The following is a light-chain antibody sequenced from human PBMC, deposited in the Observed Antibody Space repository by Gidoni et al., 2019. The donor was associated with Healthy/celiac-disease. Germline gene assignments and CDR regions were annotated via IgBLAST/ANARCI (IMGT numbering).Light chain of an antibody. J-gene: IGLJ2*01. CDR2: SNN. V-gene: IGLV1-44*01. CDR3: AAWDDSLNGRV. Sequence: QSGLTQPPSASGTPGQRVTISCSGSSSNIGSNTVNWYQQLPGTAPKLLIYSNNQRPSGVPDRFSGSKSGTSASLAISGLQSEDEADYYCAAWDDSLNGRVFGGGTKLTVL. CDR1: SSNIGSNT.